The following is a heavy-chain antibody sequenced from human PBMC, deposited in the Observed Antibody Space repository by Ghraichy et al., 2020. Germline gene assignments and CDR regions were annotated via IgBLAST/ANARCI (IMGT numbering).Heavy chain of an antibody. D-gene: IGHD6-13*01. CDR3: ARHLYSSSVYVYFDC. CDR2: MYYSGST. V-gene: IGHV4-59*08. Sequence: SETLSLTCSVSGASIRNHYWSWIRQPPGKGLEWIGYMYYSGSTNYNPSLKSRVNISGDTSKNQVSLQLSSVTAADTAVYYCARHLYSSSVYVYFDCWGQGTLVTVSS. J-gene: IGHJ4*02. CDR1: GASIRNHY.